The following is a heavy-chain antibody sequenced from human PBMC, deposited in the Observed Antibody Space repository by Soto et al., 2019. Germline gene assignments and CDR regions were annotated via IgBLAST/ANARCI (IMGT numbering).Heavy chain of an antibody. CDR3: ARVLKTVGWDNDVFDI. Sequence: PGGSLRLSCAVSGFTFSSGGMHWVRQAPGKGLVWVSRINSDGSTTNYADSVKGRFTISRDNAKNTLYLQMNSVRADDTAVYYCARVLKTVGWDNDVFDIRGQGTMVTVS. D-gene: IGHD6-19*01. CDR1: GFTFSSGG. CDR2: INSDGSTT. V-gene: IGHV3-74*01. J-gene: IGHJ3*02.